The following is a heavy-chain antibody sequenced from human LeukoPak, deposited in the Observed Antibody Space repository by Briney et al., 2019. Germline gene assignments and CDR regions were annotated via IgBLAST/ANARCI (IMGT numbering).Heavy chain of an antibody. Sequence: GASVKVSCKASGYSFTSYGISWVRQAPGQGLEWMGWISAYSGNTNYADNLQGRLTMTTDTSTSTAHMELRSLRSDDTAVYYCARDSGDLLGAFDIWGQGTMVTVSS. CDR2: ISAYSGNT. CDR1: GYSFTSYG. CDR3: ARDSGDLLGAFDI. J-gene: IGHJ3*02. V-gene: IGHV1-18*01. D-gene: IGHD2-15*01.